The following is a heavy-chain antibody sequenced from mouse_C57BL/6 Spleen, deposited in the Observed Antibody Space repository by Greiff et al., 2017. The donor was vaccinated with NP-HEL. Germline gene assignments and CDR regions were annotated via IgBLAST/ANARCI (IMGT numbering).Heavy chain of an antibody. Sequence: QVQLQQPGAELVKPGASVKMSCKASGYTFTSYWITWVKQRPGQGLEWIGDIYPGSGSTNYNEKFKSKATLTVDTSSSTAYMQLSSLTSEDSAVYYCARGIATGGGFDYWGQGTTLTVAS. CDR2: IYPGSGST. CDR3: ARGIATGGGFDY. D-gene: IGHD1-1*01. J-gene: IGHJ2*01. V-gene: IGHV1-55*01. CDR1: GYTFTSYW.